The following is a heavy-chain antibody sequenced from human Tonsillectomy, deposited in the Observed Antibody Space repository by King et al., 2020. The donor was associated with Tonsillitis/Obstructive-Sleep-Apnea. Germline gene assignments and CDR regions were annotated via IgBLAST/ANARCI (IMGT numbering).Heavy chain of an antibody. V-gene: IGHV4-59*08. CDR3: ARQMPAAETGGWFDR. CDR1: GDSISSYY. Sequence: VQLQESGPGLVKPSETLSLTCTVSGDSISSYYWSWIRQPPGKGLEWIVFIYFTGSTNYNPSLKSRVTASIDTSKNQFSLKLSSVTAADTAVYYCARQMPAAETGGWFDRGGQGTLVTVSS. D-gene: IGHD6-25*01. CDR2: IYFTGST. J-gene: IGHJ5*02.